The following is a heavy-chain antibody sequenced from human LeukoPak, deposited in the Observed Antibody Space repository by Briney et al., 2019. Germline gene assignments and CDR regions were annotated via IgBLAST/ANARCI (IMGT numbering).Heavy chain of an antibody. CDR1: GFTFSSYS. CDR3: AKGIAAATPSCLDY. CDR2: ISGSGGST. J-gene: IGHJ4*02. D-gene: IGHD6-13*01. V-gene: IGHV3-23*01. Sequence: GGSLRLSCAASGFTFSSYSMNWVRQAPGKGLEWVSAISGSGGSTYYADSVKGRFTISRDNSKNTLYLQMNSLRAEDTAVYYCAKGIAAATPSCLDYWGQGTLVTVSS.